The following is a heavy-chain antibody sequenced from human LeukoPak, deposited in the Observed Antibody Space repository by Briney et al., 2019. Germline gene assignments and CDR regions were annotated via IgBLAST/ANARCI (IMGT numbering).Heavy chain of an antibody. J-gene: IGHJ4*02. D-gene: IGHD1-7*01. V-gene: IGHV3-21*01. CDR2: ISSSSSYI. CDR3: AREKLELSFDY. Sequence: GGSLRLSCAASGFTFSSYSTNWVRQAPGKGLEWVSSISSSSSYIYYADSVKGRFTISRDNAKNSLYLQMNSLRAEDTAVYYCAREKLELSFDYWGQGTLVTVSS. CDR1: GFTFSSYS.